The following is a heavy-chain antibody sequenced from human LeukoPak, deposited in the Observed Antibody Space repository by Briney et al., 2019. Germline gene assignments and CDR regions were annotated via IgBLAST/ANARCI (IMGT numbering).Heavy chain of an antibody. J-gene: IGHJ4*02. CDR2: IIPILGIA. D-gene: IGHD1-26*01. Sequence: GSSVKVSCKASGGTFSSYTISWVRQAPGQGLEWMGRIIPILGIANYAQKFQGRVTITADKSTSTAYMELSSLRPEDTAVYYCARSLVGAAPGYFDYWGQGTLVTVSS. CDR3: ARSLVGAAPGYFDY. CDR1: GGTFSSYT. V-gene: IGHV1-69*02.